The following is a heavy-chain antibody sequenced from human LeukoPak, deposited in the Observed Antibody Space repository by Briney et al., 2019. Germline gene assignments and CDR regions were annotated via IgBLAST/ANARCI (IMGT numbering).Heavy chain of an antibody. CDR1: GGSISDYY. CDR3: ARGSRDFWSGYYTGPEY. J-gene: IGHJ4*02. V-gene: IGHV4-59*06. Sequence: SETLSLTCTVSGGSISDYYWNWMRQPPGKGLEWIGYIYYSGSTYYNPSLKSRVTISVDTSKNQFSLKLSSVTAADTAVYYCARGSRDFWSGYYTGPEYWGQGTLVTVSS. D-gene: IGHD3-3*01. CDR2: IYYSGST.